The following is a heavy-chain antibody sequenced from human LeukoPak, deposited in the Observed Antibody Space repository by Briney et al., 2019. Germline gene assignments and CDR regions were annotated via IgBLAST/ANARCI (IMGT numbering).Heavy chain of an antibody. CDR3: ARGGYSYGYNCPYAFDI. Sequence: SQTLSLTCAISGDSVSSNSAAWNWIRQSPSRGLEWLGRTYYRSKWYNDYAVSVKSRITINPDTSKNQFSLQLNSVTPEDTAVYYSARGGYSYGYNCPYAFDIWGQGTMVTVSS. V-gene: IGHV6-1*01. CDR2: TYYRSKWYN. J-gene: IGHJ3*02. D-gene: IGHD5-18*01. CDR1: GDSVSSNSAA.